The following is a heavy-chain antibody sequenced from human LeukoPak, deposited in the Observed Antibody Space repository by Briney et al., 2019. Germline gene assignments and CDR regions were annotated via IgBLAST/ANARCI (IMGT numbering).Heavy chain of an antibody. CDR2: ISYDGSNK. Sequence: PGRSLRLSCAASGFTFSSYGMHRVRQAPGKGLEWVAVISYDGSNKYYADSVKGRFTISRDNSKNTLYLQMNSLRAEDTAVYYCAKERYCSSTSCYTADLYYYYGMDVWGQGTTVTVSS. J-gene: IGHJ6*02. CDR1: GFTFSSYG. D-gene: IGHD2-2*02. CDR3: AKERYCSSTSCYTADLYYYYGMDV. V-gene: IGHV3-30*18.